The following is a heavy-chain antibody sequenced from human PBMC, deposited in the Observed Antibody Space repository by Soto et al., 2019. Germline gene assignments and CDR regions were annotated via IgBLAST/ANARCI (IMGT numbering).Heavy chain of an antibody. CDR2: INAGNGNT. J-gene: IGHJ5*02. Sequence: ASVKVSCKASGYTFTSYAMHWVRQAPGQRLEWMGWINAGNGNTKYSQKFQGRVTITRDTSASTAYMELSSLRSEDTAVYYCARKAIYYGSGSYSGNWFDPWGQGTLVTVSS. CDR1: GYTFTSYA. V-gene: IGHV1-3*01. D-gene: IGHD3-10*01. CDR3: ARKAIYYGSGSYSGNWFDP.